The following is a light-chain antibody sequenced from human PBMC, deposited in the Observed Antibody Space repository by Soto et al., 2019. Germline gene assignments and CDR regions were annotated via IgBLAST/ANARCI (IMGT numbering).Light chain of an antibody. V-gene: IGKV3-20*01. CDR3: QQYGRSPMLT. CDR1: QSVSSNY. CDR2: GAS. Sequence: EIVLTQSPGTLSLSPGERATLSCRASQSVSSNYLAWYQQKPGQAPRLLIYGASRGAAGIPDRFIGSGSGTDFTLTINRLEPEDFAVYFCQQYGRSPMLTFGQGTK. J-gene: IGKJ2*01.